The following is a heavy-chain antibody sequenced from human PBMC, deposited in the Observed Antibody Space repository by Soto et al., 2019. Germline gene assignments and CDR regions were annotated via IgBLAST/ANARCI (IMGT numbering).Heavy chain of an antibody. J-gene: IGHJ4*02. CDR2: IISNGGST. CDR1: GFTFSSYA. Sequence: EVQLVESGGGLVQPGGSLRLSCAASGFTFSSYAMHWVRQAPGKGLEYVSAIISNGGSTEYENSVKDRFTISRDNSKNTLYLQMGSLRAEDMAVYYCAISRDGYQFDYWGQGTLVTVSS. CDR3: AISRDGYQFDY. D-gene: IGHD5-12*01. V-gene: IGHV3-64*01.